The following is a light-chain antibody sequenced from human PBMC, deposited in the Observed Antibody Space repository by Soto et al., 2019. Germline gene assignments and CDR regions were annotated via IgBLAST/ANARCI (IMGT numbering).Light chain of an antibody. V-gene: IGKV3-20*01. CDR3: QQYIHSPQT. CDR1: QTINNNY. Sequence: EVVLTQSPGTLSLSPGEGATLSCRASQTINNNYLAWYQQKPGQAPRLLIYGASNRATGIPDRFSGSGSGTDFTLTISRLEPEDSAMYYCQQYIHSPQTFGQGTKVEIK. CDR2: GAS. J-gene: IGKJ1*01.